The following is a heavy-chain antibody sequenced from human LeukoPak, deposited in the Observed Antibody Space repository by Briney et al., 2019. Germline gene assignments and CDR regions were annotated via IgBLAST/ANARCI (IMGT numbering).Heavy chain of an antibody. CDR3: TFVVVTAPFDY. J-gene: IGHJ4*02. D-gene: IGHD2-21*02. CDR1: GFTFSGSA. CDR2: IRSKANSYAT. V-gene: IGHV3-73*01. Sequence: GGSLRLSCAASGFTFSGSAMHWVRQASGKGLEWVGRIRSKANSYATAYAASVKGRFTISRDDSKNTAYLQMNSLKTEDTAVYYCTFVVVTAPFDYWGQGTLVTVSS.